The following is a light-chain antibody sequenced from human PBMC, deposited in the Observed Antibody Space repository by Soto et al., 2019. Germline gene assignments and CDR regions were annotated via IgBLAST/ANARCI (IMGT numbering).Light chain of an antibody. V-gene: IGKV1-5*01. Sequence: DIQMTQSPSTLSASVGDRVTITCRASQSISSWLAWYQQKPGKAPKLLIYDASSLESGVPSRFSGSGSGTEFTLTSSSLQPDDFATYDGQQYNSYPLTFGGGTKVEIK. J-gene: IGKJ4*01. CDR3: QQYNSYPLT. CDR1: QSISSW. CDR2: DAS.